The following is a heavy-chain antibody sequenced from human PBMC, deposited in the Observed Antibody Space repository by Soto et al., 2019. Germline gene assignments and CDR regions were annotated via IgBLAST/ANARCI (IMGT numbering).Heavy chain of an antibody. J-gene: IGHJ6*02. D-gene: IGHD3-3*01. CDR3: ARDGGFYYGMDV. CDR2: IYYSGST. CDR1: GGSIGSYY. V-gene: IGHV4-59*01. Sequence: QVQLXESGPGLVKPSETLSLTCTVSGGSIGSYYWNWIRQPPGKGLEWIGYIYYSGSTNYNPSLKSRVTISVDTSKNQFSLKLSSVTAADTAVYYCARDGGFYYGMDVWGQGTTVTVSS.